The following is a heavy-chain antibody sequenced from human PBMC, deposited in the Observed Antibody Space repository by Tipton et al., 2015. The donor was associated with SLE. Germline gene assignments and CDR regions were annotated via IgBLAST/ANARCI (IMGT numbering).Heavy chain of an antibody. CDR2: VYSSGST. CDR3: AKDAHYNWLTSGNWFDP. D-gene: IGHD1-1*01. J-gene: IGHJ5*02. V-gene: IGHV4-4*07. Sequence: TLSLTCIVSGGSLSTIYWSWIRQPAGKGLEWIGRVYSSGSTDYNPSLESRVAMSIDTSKNEFSLNLRSVTAADTAIYYCAKDAHYNWLTSGNWFDPWGQGSLVTVSS. CDR1: GGSLSTIY.